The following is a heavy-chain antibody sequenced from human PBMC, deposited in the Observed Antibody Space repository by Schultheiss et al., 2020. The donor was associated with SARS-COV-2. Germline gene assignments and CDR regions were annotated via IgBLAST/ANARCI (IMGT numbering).Heavy chain of an antibody. J-gene: IGHJ3*02. CDR1: GFIFSDYW. V-gene: IGHV3-74*01. Sequence: GGSLRLSCAASGFIFSDYWMHWVRQAPGKGLLWVSHINSDGTTTSYADSVKGRFTISRDNAKNTLFLQMNSLRAEDTAVYYCSRGGDWNSAGAFDIWGQGTVVTVSS. D-gene: IGHD1-7*01. CDR2: INSDGTTT. CDR3: SRGGDWNSAGAFDI.